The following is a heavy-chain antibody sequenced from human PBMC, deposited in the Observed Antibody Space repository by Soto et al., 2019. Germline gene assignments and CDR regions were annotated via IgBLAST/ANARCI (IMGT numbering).Heavy chain of an antibody. Sequence: EVRLVESGGGLVQPGGSLRLSCVASGFTVSSNYRSWVRQAPGEGLEWVSGLYAGERTDYADSVKDRFTISRDSSKNTVSLQLTRPRAEATAVYSCARTRVPWIQVWFGWFDSWGQGTLVTVSS. CDR1: GFTVSSNY. CDR2: LYAGERT. V-gene: IGHV3-66*01. CDR3: ARTRVPWIQVWFGWFDS. J-gene: IGHJ5*01. D-gene: IGHD5-18*01.